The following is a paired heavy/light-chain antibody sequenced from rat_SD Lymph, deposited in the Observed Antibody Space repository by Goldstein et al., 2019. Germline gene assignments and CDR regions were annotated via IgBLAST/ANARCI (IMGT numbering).Light chain of an antibody. CDR2: GAT. CDR1: QDIGNW. Sequence: DIQMTQSPASLSASLEEIVTITCQASQDIGNWLAWYQQKPGKSPQLLIYGATSLADGVPSRFSGSRSGTQYSLKISRLQVEDIGIYYCQQASSAPLTFGSGTKLEIK. J-gene: IGKJ5*01. V-gene: IGKV12S14*01. CDR3: QQASSAPLT.
Heavy chain of an antibody. CDR2: ISYDGSST. Sequence: EVQLVESGGGLVQPGRSMKLSCAASGFTFSNYGMAWVRQAPTKGLEWVATISYDGSSTYYRDSVKGRFTISRDNAKSTLYLQMNSLRSEDTATYYCTRRNNSGYGYYVMDAWGQGASVTVSS. CDR1: GFTFSNYG. J-gene: IGHJ4*01. CDR3: TRRNNSGYGYYVMDA. D-gene: IGHD4-3*01. V-gene: IGHV5-29*01.